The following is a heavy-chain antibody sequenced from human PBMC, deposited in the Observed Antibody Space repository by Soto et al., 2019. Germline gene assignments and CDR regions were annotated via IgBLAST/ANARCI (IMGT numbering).Heavy chain of an antibody. V-gene: IGHV4-34*01. CDR3: ARVRRAYYDFWSGPRPFDY. J-gene: IGHJ4*02. D-gene: IGHD3-3*01. CDR1: GGSFSGYY. Sequence: QVQLQQWGAGLLKPSETLSLTCAVYGGSFSGYYWSWIRQPPGKGLEWIGEINHSGSTNYNPSLKSRVSISVDTSKNQFSLQLSSVTAADTAVYYCARVRRAYYDFWSGPRPFDYWGQGTLVTVSS. CDR2: INHSGST.